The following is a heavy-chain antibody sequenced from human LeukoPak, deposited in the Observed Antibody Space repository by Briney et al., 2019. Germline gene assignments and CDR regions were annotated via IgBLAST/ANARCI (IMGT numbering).Heavy chain of an antibody. CDR3: ARGDSSSWRYYYYYYMDV. CDR1: GGTFSSYA. J-gene: IGHJ6*03. CDR2: IIPIFGTA. D-gene: IGHD6-13*01. Sequence: ASVKVSCKASGGTFSSYAISWVRQAPGQGLEWIGGIIPIFGTANYAQKFQGRVTITADESTSTAYMELSSLRSEDTAVYYCARGDSSSWRYYYYYYMDVWGKGTTVTISS. V-gene: IGHV1-69*13.